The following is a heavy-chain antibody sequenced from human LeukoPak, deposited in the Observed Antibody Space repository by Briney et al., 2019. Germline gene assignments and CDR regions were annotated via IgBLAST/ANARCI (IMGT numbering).Heavy chain of an antibody. J-gene: IGHJ6*04. D-gene: IGHD3-10*02. Sequence: GGSPRLSCAASGFTFDDYGMSWVRQAPGKGLEWVSGINWNGGSTGYADSVKGRFTISRDNAKNSLYLQMNSLRAEDTAVYYCAELGITMIGGVWGKGTTVTISS. CDR2: INWNGGST. CDR3: AELGITMIGGV. V-gene: IGHV3-20*04. CDR1: GFTFDDYG.